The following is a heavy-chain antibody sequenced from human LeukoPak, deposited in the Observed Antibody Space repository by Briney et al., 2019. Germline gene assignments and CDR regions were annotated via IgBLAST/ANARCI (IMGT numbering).Heavy chain of an antibody. D-gene: IGHD4-17*01. CDR1: GFTFSSYS. CDR2: ISSSSSTI. V-gene: IGHV3-48*04. CDR3: ARDSRRFDYGDYENYGMDV. J-gene: IGHJ6*02. Sequence: GGSLRLSCAASGFTFSSYSMNWVRQAPGKGLEWVSYISSSSSTIYYADSVKGRFTISRDNAKNSLYLQMNSLRAEDTAVYYCARDSRRFDYGDYENYGMDVWGQGTTVTVSS.